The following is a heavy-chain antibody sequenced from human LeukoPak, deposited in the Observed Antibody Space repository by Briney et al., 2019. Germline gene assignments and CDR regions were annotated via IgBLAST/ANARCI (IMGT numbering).Heavy chain of an antibody. J-gene: IGHJ5*02. Sequence: GESLKISCRSSGYSFTNYWIGWVRQMPGKGLEWMGLINPGDSDTRYSPSFQGQVTISADKSINTAYLQWNSLKASDTAMYYCARQRFTTRAYAGNWFDPWGQGTLVTVSS. CDR2: INPGDSDT. D-gene: IGHD3-16*01. V-gene: IGHV5-51*01. CDR1: GYSFTNYW. CDR3: ARQRFTTRAYAGNWFDP.